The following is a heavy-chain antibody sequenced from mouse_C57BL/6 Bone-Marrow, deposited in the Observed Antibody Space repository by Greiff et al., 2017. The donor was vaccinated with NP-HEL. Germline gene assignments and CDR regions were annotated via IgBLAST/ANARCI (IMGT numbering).Heavy chain of an antibody. CDR1: GYTFTDYN. D-gene: IGHD2-4*01. Sequence: EVQLVESGPELVKPGASVKIPCKASGYTFTDYNMAWVKQSHGKSLEWIGDIHPNNGGTIYNQKFKGKAPLTVDKSSSTAYMELRSLTSEDTAVDYCARRGDDYDGSYYDMDYWGQGTSVTVSS. CDR2: IHPNNGGT. CDR3: ARRGDDYDGSYYDMDY. V-gene: IGHV1-18*01. J-gene: IGHJ4*01.